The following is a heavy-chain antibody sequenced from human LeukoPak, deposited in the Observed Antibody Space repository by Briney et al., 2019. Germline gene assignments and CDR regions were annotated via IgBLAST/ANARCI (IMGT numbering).Heavy chain of an antibody. CDR1: GFTFSSYA. J-gene: IGHJ6*02. CDR3: ARDSSSWYASYYYYGMDV. V-gene: IGHV3-7*01. CDR2: IKQDGSEK. D-gene: IGHD6-13*01. Sequence: GGSLRLSCAASGFTFSSYAMSWVRQAPGKGLEWVANIKQDGSEKYYVDSVKGRFTISRDNAKNSLYLQMNSLRAEDTAVYYCARDSSSWYASYYYYGMDVWGQGTTVTVSS.